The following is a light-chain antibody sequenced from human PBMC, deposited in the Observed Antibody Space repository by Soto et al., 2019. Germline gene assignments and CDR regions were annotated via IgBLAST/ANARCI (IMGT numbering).Light chain of an antibody. CDR3: QAWDSRTAV. V-gene: IGLV3-1*01. CDR1: KLGNQY. CDR2: EDS. Sequence: SYELTQPPSVSVSPGQTASITCSGDKLGNQYASWYQQKPGQSPVLVIYEDSKRPSGIPERFSGSNSGNTATLTITGTQAMDEADYYCQAWDSRTAVFGAGTKVTVL. J-gene: IGLJ1*01.